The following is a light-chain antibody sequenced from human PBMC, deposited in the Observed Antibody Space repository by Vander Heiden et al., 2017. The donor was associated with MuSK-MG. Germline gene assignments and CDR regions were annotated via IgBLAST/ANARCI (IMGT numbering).Light chain of an antibody. J-gene: IGKJ2*01. CDR2: DAS. CDR3: QQRSNWPKT. CDR1: QSVSSY. Sequence: EIVLTHSPAPLSLSPGERATLSCRASQSVSSYLAWYQQKPGQAPRLLIYDASNRATGIPARFSGSGSGTDFTLTISSLEPEDFAVYYCQQRSNWPKTFGQGTKLEIK. V-gene: IGKV3-11*01.